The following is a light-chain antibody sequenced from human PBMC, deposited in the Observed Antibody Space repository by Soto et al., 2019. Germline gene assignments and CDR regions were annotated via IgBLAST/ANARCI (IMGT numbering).Light chain of an antibody. CDR3: QQSYSTPLT. V-gene: IGKV1-39*01. CDR2: AAS. Sequence: DIQMTQCPSSLSASVGDRVTITCRASQSISSYLNWYQQKPGKAPKLLIYAASSLQSGVPSRFSGSGSGTDFTLTISSLQPEHFATYYCQQSYSTPLTFGGGTKVDIK. CDR1: QSISSY. J-gene: IGKJ4*01.